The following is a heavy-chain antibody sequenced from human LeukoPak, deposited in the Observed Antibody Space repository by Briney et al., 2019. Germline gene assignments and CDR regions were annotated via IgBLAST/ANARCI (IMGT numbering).Heavy chain of an antibody. J-gene: IGHJ4*02. D-gene: IGHD5-12*01. CDR1: GFTFSSYA. CDR3: AKGGGYDTRDHYCHY. Sequence: QPGGSLRLSCAVSGFTFSSYAMSWVRQAPGKGLEWVSAISGSGENTYYADSVKGRFSISRDNSKNTLYLQMNSLRAEDTAVYYCAKGGGYDTRDHYCHYRGQGTLVTVSS. CDR2: ISGSGENT. V-gene: IGHV3-23*01.